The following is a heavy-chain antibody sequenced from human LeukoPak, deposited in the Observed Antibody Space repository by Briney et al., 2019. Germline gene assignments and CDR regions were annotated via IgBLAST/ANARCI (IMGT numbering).Heavy chain of an antibody. D-gene: IGHD2-2*01. CDR2: IYYSGST. CDR1: GGSISSYY. V-gene: IGHV4-59*08. CDR3: ARQYCSSTSCQEFDP. J-gene: IGHJ5*02. Sequence: PSETLSRNCTVSGGSISSYYWSWIRQPPGKGLEWIGYIYYSGSTNYNPSLKSRVTISVDTSKNQFSLKLSSVTAADTAVYYCARQYCSSTSCQEFDPWGQGTLVTVSS.